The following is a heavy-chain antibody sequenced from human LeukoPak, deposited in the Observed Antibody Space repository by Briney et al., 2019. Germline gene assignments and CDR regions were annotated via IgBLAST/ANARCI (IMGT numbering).Heavy chain of an antibody. D-gene: IGHD6-13*01. V-gene: IGHV3-48*01. J-gene: IGHJ4*02. CDR1: GFTFSSYS. CDR2: ISSSSSTI. CDR3: AKSGIAAAGQRGYFDY. Sequence: GGSLRLSCAASGFTFSSYSMNWVRQAPGKGLEWVSYISSSSSTIYYADSVKGRFTISRDNAKNSLYLQMNSLRAEDTAVYYCAKSGIAAAGQRGYFDYWGQGTLVTVSS.